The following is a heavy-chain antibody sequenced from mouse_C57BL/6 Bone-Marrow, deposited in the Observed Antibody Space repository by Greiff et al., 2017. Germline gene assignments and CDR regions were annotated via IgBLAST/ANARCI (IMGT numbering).Heavy chain of an antibody. J-gene: IGHJ3*01. Sequence: EVHLVESGGGLVQSGRSLRLSCATSGFTFSDFYMEWVRQAPGKGLEWIAASRNKANDYTTEYSASVKGRFIVSRDTSQSILYLQMNALRAEDTAIDYCAREEGYGRFAYWGQGTLVTVSA. CDR1: GFTFSDFY. CDR3: AREEGYGRFAY. V-gene: IGHV7-1*01. D-gene: IGHD2-2*01. CDR2: SRNKANDYTT.